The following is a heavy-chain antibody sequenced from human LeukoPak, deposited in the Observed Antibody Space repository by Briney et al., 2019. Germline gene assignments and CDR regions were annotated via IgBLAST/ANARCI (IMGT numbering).Heavy chain of an antibody. CDR2: IYSSGST. CDR1: GGSNSRYY. V-gene: IGHV4-59*08. D-gene: IGHD3-10*01. CDR3: ARHFDYDSGGDPFDI. Sequence: PSETLSLTCTVSGGSNSRYYWSWIRQPPGKGLECVGYIYSSGSTNYNPSPKSRVTVSVDRSKNQFSLKLTSVTAADTAVYYCARHFDYDSGGDPFDIWGQGTMVTVSS. J-gene: IGHJ3*02.